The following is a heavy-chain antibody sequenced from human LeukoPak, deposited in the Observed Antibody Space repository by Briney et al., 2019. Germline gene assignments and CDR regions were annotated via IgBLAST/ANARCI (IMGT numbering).Heavy chain of an antibody. CDR3: ARAPLGGNAKLYYYYMDV. J-gene: IGHJ6*03. CDR2: ISGGGVTT. V-gene: IGHV3-23*01. D-gene: IGHD1-26*01. CDR1: GFTFSSYA. Sequence: GGSLRLSCAASGFTFSSYAMSWVRQAPGKGLEWVSTISGGGVTTYYADSVKGRFTISRDNAKNSLYLQMNSLRAEDTAVYYCARAPLGGNAKLYYYYMDVWGKGTTVTVSS.